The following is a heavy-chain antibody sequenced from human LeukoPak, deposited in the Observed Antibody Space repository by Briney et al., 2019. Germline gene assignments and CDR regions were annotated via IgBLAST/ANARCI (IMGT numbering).Heavy chain of an antibody. CDR3: AKGPDRSGLYSLDY. CDR2: ISYDENDK. J-gene: IGHJ4*02. CDR1: GFTFRSFS. V-gene: IGHV3-30*18. Sequence: GGSLRLSCGVSGFTFRSFSMNWVRHAPGKGLEWVAVISYDENDKYYADSVKGRFTISRDNAKNTLYLQMNSLRSEDTAVYYCAKGPDRSGLYSLDYWGQGTLVTVSS. D-gene: IGHD3-22*01.